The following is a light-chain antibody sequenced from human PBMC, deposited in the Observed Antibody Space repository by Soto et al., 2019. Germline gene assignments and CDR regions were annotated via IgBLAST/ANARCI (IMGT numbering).Light chain of an antibody. CDR2: ETS. Sequence: EIELTQSPASLSLSAGERVTLSCRASQSVDTMVAWYQQQVGRTPRLLIYETSNRATGVPGRFSGSGSGTDFTLTISRLEPEDFAVYFCQVRTDWPPFKYTFGQGTKLEV. V-gene: IGKV3-11*01. CDR3: QVRTDWPPFKYT. CDR1: QSVDTM. J-gene: IGKJ2*01.